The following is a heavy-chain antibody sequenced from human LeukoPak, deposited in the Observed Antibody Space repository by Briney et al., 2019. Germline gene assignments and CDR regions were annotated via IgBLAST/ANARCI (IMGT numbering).Heavy chain of an antibody. CDR3: ARDSRGGYGIDY. V-gene: IGHV1-3*02. D-gene: IGHD5-18*01. J-gene: IGHJ4*02. Sequence: ASVKVSCKASGYTFTTYAMHWVRQAPGQRLEWMGWSNAGNGNTKYSQEFQGRVTITRDTSASTAYMELSSLRSEDMAVYYCARDSRGGYGIDYWGQGTLVTVSS. CDR2: SNAGNGNT. CDR1: GYTFTTYA.